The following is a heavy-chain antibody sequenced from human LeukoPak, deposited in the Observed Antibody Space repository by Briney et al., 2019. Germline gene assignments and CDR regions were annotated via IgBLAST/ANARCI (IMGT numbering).Heavy chain of an antibody. CDR2: ISGSGGST. D-gene: IGHD2-21*02. J-gene: IGHJ4*02. V-gene: IGHV3-23*01. Sequence: GGSLRLSCAASGFTFSSYAMSWVRQAPGKGLEWVSAISGSGGSTYYADSVKGRFTISRDNSKNTLYLQMNSLRAEDTAVYYCAKAYCGGDCYSSGFDYWGQGTLVTVSS. CDR3: AKAYCGGDCYSSGFDY. CDR1: GFTFSSYA.